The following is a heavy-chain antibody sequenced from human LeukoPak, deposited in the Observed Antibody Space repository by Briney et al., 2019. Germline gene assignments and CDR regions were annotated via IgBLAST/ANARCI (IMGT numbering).Heavy chain of an antibody. J-gene: IGHJ4*02. V-gene: IGHV1-46*01. CDR2: INPSGGST. CDR3: ARDRTRRYCSGGSCPGAYYFDY. Sequence: ASVKVSCKASGYTFTSYYMHWVRQAPGQGLEWMGIINPSGGSTSYAQKFQGRVTMTRDMSTSTVYMELSSLRSEDTAVYYCARDRTRRYCSGGSCPGAYYFDYWGQGTLVTVSS. CDR1: GYTFTSYY. D-gene: IGHD2-15*01.